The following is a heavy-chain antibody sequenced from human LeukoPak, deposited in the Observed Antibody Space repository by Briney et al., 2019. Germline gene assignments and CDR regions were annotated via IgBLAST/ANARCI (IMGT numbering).Heavy chain of an antibody. Sequence: GGSLRLSCAVSGFTFSSYSMNWVRQAPGEGLEWVSSISSSSSYIYYADSVRGRFTISRDNAKNSLYLQMNSLRAEDTAVYYCARVMGAPPLDYWGQGTLVTVSS. V-gene: IGHV3-21*01. D-gene: IGHD1-26*01. CDR1: GFTFSSYS. CDR2: ISSSSSYI. CDR3: ARVMGAPPLDY. J-gene: IGHJ4*02.